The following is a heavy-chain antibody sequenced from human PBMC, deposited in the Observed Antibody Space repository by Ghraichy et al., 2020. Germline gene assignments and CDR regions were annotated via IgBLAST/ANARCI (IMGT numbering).Heavy chain of an antibody. J-gene: IGHJ2*01. CDR2: ISGSGGST. Sequence: GESLNISCAASGFTFSSYAMSWVRQAPGKGLEWVSAISGSGGSTYYADSVKGRFTISRDNSKNTLYLQMNSLRAEDTAVYYCAKVLWDDSSRYFDLWGRGTLVTVSS. D-gene: IGHD3-22*01. V-gene: IGHV3-23*01. CDR1: GFTFSSYA. CDR3: AKVLWDDSSRYFDL.